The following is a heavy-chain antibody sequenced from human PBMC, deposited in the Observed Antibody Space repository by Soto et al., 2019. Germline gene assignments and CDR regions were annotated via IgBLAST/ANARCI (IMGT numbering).Heavy chain of an antibody. CDR2: IWYDGSNK. CDR1: GFTFSSYG. J-gene: IGHJ4*02. D-gene: IGHD2-15*01. V-gene: IGHV3-33*01. CDR3: ARDPLGYCSFGSCLLNPSYYFAS. Sequence: PGGSLRLSCAASGFTFSSYGMHWVRQAPGKGLEWVAVIWYDGSNKYYADSVKGRFTISRDNSKNTLYLQMNSLRAEDTAVYYCARDPLGYCSFGSCLLNPSYYFASWGQGTLATV.